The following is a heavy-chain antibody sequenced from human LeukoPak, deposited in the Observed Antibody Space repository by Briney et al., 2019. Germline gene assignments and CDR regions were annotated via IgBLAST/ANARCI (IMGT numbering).Heavy chain of an antibody. D-gene: IGHD6-6*01. CDR1: GFTFDDYS. Sequence: GGSLRLSCAASGFTFDDYSMHWVRQAPGKGLEWVSLISGDGGSTYYADSVKGRFTISRDNSKNSLYLQMNSLRTEDTALYYCEKDTRYSSSSYFDYWGQGTLVTVSS. V-gene: IGHV3-43*02. J-gene: IGHJ4*02. CDR2: ISGDGGST. CDR3: EKDTRYSSSSYFDY.